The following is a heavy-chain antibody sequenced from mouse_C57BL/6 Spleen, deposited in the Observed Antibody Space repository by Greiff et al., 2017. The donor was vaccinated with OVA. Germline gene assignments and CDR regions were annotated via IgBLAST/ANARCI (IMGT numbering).Heavy chain of an antibody. CDR1: GYTFTSYW. V-gene: IGHV1-69*01. CDR2: IDPSDSYT. D-gene: IGHD2-14*01. Sequence: QVQLQQPGAELVMPGASVTLSCKASGYTFTSYWMHWVMQRPGQGLEWIGEIDPSDSYTNYNQKFKGKSTLTVDKSSSTAYMQLSSLTSEDSAVYYCARWGGYSYYFDYWGQGTTLTVSS. CDR3: ARWGGYSYYFDY. J-gene: IGHJ2*01.